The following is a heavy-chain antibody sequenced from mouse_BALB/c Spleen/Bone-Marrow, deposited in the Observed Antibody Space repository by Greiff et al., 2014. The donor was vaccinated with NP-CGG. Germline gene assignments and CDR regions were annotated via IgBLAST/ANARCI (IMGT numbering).Heavy chain of an antibody. V-gene: IGHV14-3*02. CDR2: IDPANGNT. Sequence: EVQLQPSGAELVKPGASVKLSCTASGFNIKDTYMHWVKQRPEQGLEWIGRIDPANGNTKYDPKFQGKATITADTSSNTAYLQLSSLTSEDTAVYYCAIYYGNYYAMDYWGQGTSVTVSS. CDR3: AIYYGNYYAMDY. D-gene: IGHD2-1*01. CDR1: GFNIKDTY. J-gene: IGHJ4*01.